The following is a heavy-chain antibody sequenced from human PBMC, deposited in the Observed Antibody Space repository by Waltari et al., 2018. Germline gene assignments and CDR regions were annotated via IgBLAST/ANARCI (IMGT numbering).Heavy chain of an antibody. CDR2: IYDSGAT. CDR1: GGSMNTYY. Sequence: QVQLQESGPGLVKPSETLSLTCTVSGGSMNTYYWTWIRQPPGKGLEYIGYIYDSGATNYNPALKSRITISIDTSRNQFYLKVTSVTAADTAVYYCARGDRAPSGYDTELDYWGQGTMVTVSS. CDR3: ARGDRAPSGYDTELDY. D-gene: IGHD5-12*01. J-gene: IGHJ4*02. V-gene: IGHV4-59*01.